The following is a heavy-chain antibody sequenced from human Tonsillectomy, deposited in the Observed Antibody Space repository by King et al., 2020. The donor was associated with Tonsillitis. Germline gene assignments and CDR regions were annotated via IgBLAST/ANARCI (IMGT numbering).Heavy chain of an antibody. Sequence: VQLVESGGGLVQPGGSLRLSCAASGFSFDDYAMHWVRQAPGKGLEWVSGISWNSGSISYADSVKGRFTISRDNAKSSLYLQMNSLRAEDTAFYYCAKDDCGAGSCYSFYFDSWGQGTLVTVSS. V-gene: IGHV3-9*01. J-gene: IGHJ4*02. CDR3: AKDDCGAGSCYSFYFDS. CDR1: GFSFDDYA. CDR2: ISWNSGSI. D-gene: IGHD2-15*01.